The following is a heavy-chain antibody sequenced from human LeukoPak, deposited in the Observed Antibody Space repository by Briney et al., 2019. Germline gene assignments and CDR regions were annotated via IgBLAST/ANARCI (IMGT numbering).Heavy chain of an antibody. CDR1: GDSFSYFY. J-gene: IGHJ5*02. D-gene: IGHD6-19*01. Sequence: SETLSLTCTVSGDSFSYFYWSWIRQPPGKGLEWIGYIYYSGSTNYNPSLKSRVTISVDTSKNQFSLKLSSVTAADTAVYYCARSRGWYPNWFDPWGQGTLVTVSS. CDR2: IYYSGST. CDR3: ARSRGWYPNWFDP. V-gene: IGHV4-59*01.